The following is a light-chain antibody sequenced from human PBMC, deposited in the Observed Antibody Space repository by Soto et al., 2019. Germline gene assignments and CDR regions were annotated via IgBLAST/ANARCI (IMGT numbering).Light chain of an antibody. CDR1: QSVSSY. Sequence: EIVLTQSPATLSLSPGERATLSCRASQSVSSYLAWYQQKPGQAPRLLIYDTSTRATGIPARFSGSGSGTDLTLTISSLEPEDFAVYYCQQRSNWPLLFGPGTKVDIK. CDR2: DTS. J-gene: IGKJ3*01. CDR3: QQRSNWPLL. V-gene: IGKV3-11*01.